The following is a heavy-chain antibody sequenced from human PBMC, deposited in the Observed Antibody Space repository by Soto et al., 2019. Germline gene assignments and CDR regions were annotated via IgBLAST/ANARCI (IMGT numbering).Heavy chain of an antibody. V-gene: IGHV1-46*01. J-gene: IGHJ4*02. CDR1: GYTFTSYY. D-gene: IGHD3-22*01. Sequence: ASVEVSCKXSGYTFTSYYMHWVRQAPGQGLEWMGIINPSGGSTSYAQKFQGRVTMTRDTSTSTVYMELSSLGSEDTAVYYCARDDSSGYLYYFDYWGQGTLVTVSS. CDR3: ARDDSSGYLYYFDY. CDR2: INPSGGST.